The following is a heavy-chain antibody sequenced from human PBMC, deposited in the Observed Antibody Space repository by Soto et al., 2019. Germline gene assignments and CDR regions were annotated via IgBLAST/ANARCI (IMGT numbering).Heavy chain of an antibody. V-gene: IGHV5-10-1*01. D-gene: IGHD6-13*01. CDR2: IDPSDSYT. J-gene: IGHJ6*02. Sequence: GESLKISCKGSGYSFTSYWISWVRQMPGKGLEWMGRIDPSDSYTNYSPSFQGHVIISADKSISTAYLQWSSLKASDTAMYYCARLPVAAAGTDYYYGMDVWGQGTTVTVSS. CDR1: GYSFTSYW. CDR3: ARLPVAAAGTDYYYGMDV.